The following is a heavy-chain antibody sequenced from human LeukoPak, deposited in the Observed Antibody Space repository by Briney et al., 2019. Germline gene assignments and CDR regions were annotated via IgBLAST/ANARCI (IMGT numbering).Heavy chain of an antibody. V-gene: IGHV4-59*01. CDR3: ARGLGPGRWLQSHYFDY. J-gene: IGHJ4*02. Sequence: PSETLSLTCTVSVGSISSYYWSWIRQPPGKGLEWIGYIYYSGSTNYNPSLKSRVTISVDTSKNQFSLKLSSVTAADTAVYYCARGLGPGRWLQSHYFDYWGQGTLVTVSS. CDR2: IYYSGST. D-gene: IGHD5-24*01. CDR1: VGSISSYY.